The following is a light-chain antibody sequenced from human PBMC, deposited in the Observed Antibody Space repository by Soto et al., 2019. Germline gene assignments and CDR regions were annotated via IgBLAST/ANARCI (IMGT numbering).Light chain of an antibody. Sequence: DIRMTQSPSTLSASIGDRVTITCRASQSISSWLAWYQQKPGKAPKLLIYKASSLESGVPSRFSGSGSGTEFTLTISSLQPDDFATYYCQHYNGYSEALGQGTRWIS. CDR3: QHYNGYSEA. J-gene: IGKJ1*01. V-gene: IGKV1-5*03. CDR1: QSISSW. CDR2: KAS.